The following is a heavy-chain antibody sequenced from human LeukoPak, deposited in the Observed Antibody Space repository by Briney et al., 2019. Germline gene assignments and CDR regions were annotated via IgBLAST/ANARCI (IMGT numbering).Heavy chain of an antibody. J-gene: IGHJ6*03. CDR3: ARQHDSYYYYYIDV. CDR1: GYSISNGYS. CDR2: LYHSDSA. V-gene: IGHV4-38-2*01. Sequence: SETLSLTCAVSGYSISNGYSWVWILQPPGRGLEWIGSLYHSDSAYYNMSLRSRVSMSVDTSKNQFSLTLSFVTAADTAVYYCARQHDSYYYYYIDVWGSGTTVTVSS.